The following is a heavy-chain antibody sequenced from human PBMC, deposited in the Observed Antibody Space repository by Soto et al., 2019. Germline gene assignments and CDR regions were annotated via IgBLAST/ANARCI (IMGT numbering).Heavy chain of an antibody. V-gene: IGHV1-18*01. CDR3: ARMVRGSNIDYYHYMAG. CDR2: ISASNGDT. CDR1: GYSFTSHG. Sequence: QVQLVQSGAEVKKPGASVKVSCKASGYSFTSHGISWVRQAPGQGLEWMAWISASNGDTNYAQKFQGRVTVTTDTSTRKGQMELRSLRPEDTAVYYCARMVRGSNIDYYHYMAGWGKGTTVTVS. J-gene: IGHJ6*03. D-gene: IGHD3-10*01.